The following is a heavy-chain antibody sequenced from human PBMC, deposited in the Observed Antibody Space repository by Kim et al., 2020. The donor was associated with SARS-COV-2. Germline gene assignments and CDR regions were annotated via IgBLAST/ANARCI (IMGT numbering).Heavy chain of an antibody. Sequence: ASVKVSCKASGYTFTSYGISWVRQAPGQGLEWMGWISAYNGNTNYAQKLQGRVTMTTDTSTSTAYMELRSLRSDDTAVYYCARGKATILNYYYYGMDVWGQGTTVTVSS. CDR1: GYTFTSYG. J-gene: IGHJ6*02. D-gene: IGHD5-12*01. CDR3: ARGKATILNYYYYGMDV. CDR2: ISAYNGNT. V-gene: IGHV1-18*01.